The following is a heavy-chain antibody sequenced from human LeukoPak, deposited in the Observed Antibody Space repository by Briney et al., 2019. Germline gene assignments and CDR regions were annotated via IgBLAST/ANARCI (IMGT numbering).Heavy chain of an antibody. CDR1: GFTFNNYA. J-gene: IGHJ3*02. Sequence: PGGSLRLSCAASGFTFNNYAMIWVRQAPGKGLEWVSAISNSGGTTYYADSVKGRFTISRDNSKNTLYLQMNSLRAEDTAVYYCARAEDYYDSSGQWRVDAFDIWGQGTMVTVSS. CDR2: ISNSGGTT. V-gene: IGHV3-23*01. D-gene: IGHD3-22*01. CDR3: ARAEDYYDSSGQWRVDAFDI.